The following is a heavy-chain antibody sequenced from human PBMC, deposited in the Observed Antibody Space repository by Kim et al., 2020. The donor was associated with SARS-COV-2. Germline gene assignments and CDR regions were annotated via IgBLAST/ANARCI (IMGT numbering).Heavy chain of an antibody. D-gene: IGHD6-6*01. V-gene: IGHV4-4*07. J-gene: IGHJ4*02. CDR3: ARALRVGSSSDGGYFDY. CDR2: IYTSGST. CDR1: GGSISSYY. Sequence: SETLSLTCTVSGGSISSYYWSWIRQSAGKGLEWIGRIYTSGSTNYNPSLKSRVTMSVDTSKNQFSLKLSSVTAADTAVYYCARALRVGSSSDGGYFDYWGQGTLVTVSS.